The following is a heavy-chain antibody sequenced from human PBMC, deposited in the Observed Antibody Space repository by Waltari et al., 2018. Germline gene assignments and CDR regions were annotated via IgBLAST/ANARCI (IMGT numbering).Heavy chain of an antibody. D-gene: IGHD3-10*01. Sequence: QVQLVESGGGVVQPGRSLRLSCAAYGFTFSSYGLHWVRQAPGKGLEWVAVISYDGSNKYYADSVKGRFTISRDNSKNTLYLQMNSLRAEDTAVYYCANLALSGNWGQGTLVTVSS. V-gene: IGHV3-30*18. CDR2: ISYDGSNK. CDR3: ANLALSGN. J-gene: IGHJ4*02. CDR1: GFTFSSYG.